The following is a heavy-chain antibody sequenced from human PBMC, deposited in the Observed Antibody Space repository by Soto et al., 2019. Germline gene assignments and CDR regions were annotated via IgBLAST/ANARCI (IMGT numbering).Heavy chain of an antibody. CDR3: ARDVPNYDILTGYPYYYYYYYMDV. CDR2: INHSGST. CDR1: GGSFSGYY. V-gene: IGHV4-34*01. D-gene: IGHD3-9*01. J-gene: IGHJ6*03. Sequence: SETLSLTCAVYGGSFSGYYWSWIRQPPGKGLEWIGEINHSGSTNYNPSLKSRVTISVDTSKNQFSLKLSSVTAADTAVYYCARDVPNYDILTGYPYYYYYYYMDVWGKGTTVTVSS.